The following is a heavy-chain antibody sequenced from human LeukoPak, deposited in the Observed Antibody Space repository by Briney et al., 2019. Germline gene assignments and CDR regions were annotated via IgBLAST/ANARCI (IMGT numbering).Heavy chain of an antibody. V-gene: IGHV3-74*01. D-gene: IGHD5-18*01. CDR2: INSDGSST. CDR3: ARVGTGTAMAWPFDY. CDR1: GFTFSSYW. Sequence: GGSLRLSCAASGFTFSSYWMHWVRQAPRRGLVWVSRINSDGSSTSYADSVKGRFTTSRDNAKNTLYLQMNSLRAEDTAVYYCARVGTGTAMAWPFDYWGQGTLVTVSS. J-gene: IGHJ4*02.